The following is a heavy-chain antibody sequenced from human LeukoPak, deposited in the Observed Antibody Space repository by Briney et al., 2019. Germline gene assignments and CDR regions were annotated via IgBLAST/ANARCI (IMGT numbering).Heavy chain of an antibody. CDR1: GYTFSNAW. CDR2: IKSKTDGGTT. CDR3: AADPLYYYGSSGYYP. Sequence: NPGGFLRLSCAASGYTFSNAWMTWVRQAPGKGLEWVGRIKSKTDGGTTDYAAPVKGRFTISRDDSKNTLYLQMNSLKTEDTAVYYCAADPLYYYGSSGYYPCGQGTLVTVSS. D-gene: IGHD3-22*01. V-gene: IGHV3-15*01. J-gene: IGHJ5*02.